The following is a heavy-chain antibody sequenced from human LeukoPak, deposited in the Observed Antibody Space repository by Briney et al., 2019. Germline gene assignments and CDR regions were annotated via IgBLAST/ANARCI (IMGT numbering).Heavy chain of an antibody. J-gene: IGHJ4*02. CDR3: AYSSWYSGWFGY. Sequence: SETLSLTCAVYGGSFSGYYWSWIRQPPGKGLEWIGEINHSGSTNYNPSLKSRVTISFYTSKNQFSLKLSSVTAADTAVYYCAYSSWYSGWFGYWGQGTLVTVSS. CDR2: INHSGST. V-gene: IGHV4-34*01. D-gene: IGHD6-13*01. CDR1: GGSFSGYY.